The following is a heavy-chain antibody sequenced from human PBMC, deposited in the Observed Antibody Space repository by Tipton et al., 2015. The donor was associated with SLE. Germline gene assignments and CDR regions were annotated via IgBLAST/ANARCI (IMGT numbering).Heavy chain of an antibody. CDR3: ARFIGSYGRYFDY. D-gene: IGHD1-26*01. V-gene: IGHV3-43*01. CDR1: GFTFDDYT. Sequence: SLRLSCAASGFTFDDYTMHWVRQAPGKGLEWVSLISWDGGSTYYADSVKGRFTISRDNSKNSLYLQMNSLRAEDTAVYYCARFIGSYGRYFDYWGQGTLVTVSS. CDR2: ISWDGGST. J-gene: IGHJ4*02.